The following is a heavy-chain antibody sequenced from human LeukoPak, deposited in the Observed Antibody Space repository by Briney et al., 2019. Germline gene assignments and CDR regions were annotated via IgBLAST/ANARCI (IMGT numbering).Heavy chain of an antibody. D-gene: IGHD3-16*01. CDR3: APTAEAYTSWWKV. Sequence: ASVKVSCKASGYTFTGYYMHWVRQAPGQGLEWMGWINPDSGFTNYAQKFKGRVTMTRDTSISTAYLGVRSLTSDDTAVYYCAPTAEAYTSWWKVWGQGTLVTVSS. V-gene: IGHV1-2*02. CDR2: INPDSGFT. CDR1: GYTFTGYY. J-gene: IGHJ4*02.